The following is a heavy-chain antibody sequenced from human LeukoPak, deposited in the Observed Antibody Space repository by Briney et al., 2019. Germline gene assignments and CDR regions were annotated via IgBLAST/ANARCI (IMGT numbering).Heavy chain of an antibody. CDR3: ASDYYDILTGYADFDY. J-gene: IGHJ4*02. D-gene: IGHD3-9*01. Sequence: GGSLRPSCAASGFTFSSYSMNWVRQAPGKGLEWVSSISSSSSYIYYADSVKGRFTISRDNDKNSLYLQMNSLRAEDTAVYYCASDYYDILTGYADFDYWGQGTLVTVSS. CDR2: ISSSSSYI. CDR1: GFTFSSYS. V-gene: IGHV3-21*01.